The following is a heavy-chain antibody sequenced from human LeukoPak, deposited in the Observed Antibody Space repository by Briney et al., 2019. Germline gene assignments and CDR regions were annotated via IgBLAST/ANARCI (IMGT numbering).Heavy chain of an antibody. Sequence: SETLSLTCAVYGGSFSGYYWSWIRQPPGKGLEWIGEINHSGSTNYNPSLKSRVTISVDTSKNQFSLKLSSVTAADTAVYYCARYSSSWYRGDAFDIWGQGTMVTVSS. J-gene: IGHJ3*02. V-gene: IGHV4-34*01. CDR1: GGSFSGYY. D-gene: IGHD6-13*01. CDR3: ARYSSSWYRGDAFDI. CDR2: INHSGST.